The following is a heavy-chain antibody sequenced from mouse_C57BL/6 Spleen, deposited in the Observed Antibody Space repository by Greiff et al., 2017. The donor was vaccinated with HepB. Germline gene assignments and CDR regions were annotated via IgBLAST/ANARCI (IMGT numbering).Heavy chain of an antibody. V-gene: IGHV1-69*01. Sequence: QVQLQQPGAELVMPGASVKLSCKASGYTFTSYWMHWVKQRPGQGLEWIGEIDPSDSYTNYNQKFKGKSTLTVDKSSSTAYMQLSSLTSEDSAVYYCARFLRGWYFDVWGTGTTVTVSS. CDR2: IDPSDSYT. CDR1: GYTFTSYW. J-gene: IGHJ1*03. CDR3: ARFLRGWYFDV.